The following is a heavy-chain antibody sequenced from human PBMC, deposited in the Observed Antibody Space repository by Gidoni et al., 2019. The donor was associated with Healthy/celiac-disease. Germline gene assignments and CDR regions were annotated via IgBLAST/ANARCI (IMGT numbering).Heavy chain of an antibody. V-gene: IGHV1-69*04. D-gene: IGHD2-2*01. CDR3: ARDGSVVPAAMS. Sequence: QVQLVHSGAEVKKPGSSVKVSCKASGGTFSSYTISWVRQAPGQGLEWMGRIIPILGIANYAQKFQGRVTITADKSTRTAYMELSSLRSEDTAVYYCARDGSVVPAAMSWGQGTLVTVSS. CDR2: IIPILGIA. CDR1: GGTFSSYT. J-gene: IGHJ4*02.